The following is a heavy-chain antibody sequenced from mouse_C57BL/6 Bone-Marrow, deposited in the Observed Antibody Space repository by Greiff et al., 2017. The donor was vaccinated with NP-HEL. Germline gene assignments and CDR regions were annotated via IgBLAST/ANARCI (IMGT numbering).Heavy chain of an antibody. CDR1: GYTFTSYW. CDR2: IHPSDSDT. Sequence: VQLQQPGAELVKPGASVKVSCKASGYTFTSYWMHWVKQRPGQGLEWIGRIHPSDSDTNYNQKFKGKATLTVDKSSSTAYMQLSILTSEDSAVYYCAIKDYYSKGDFDYWGQGTTLTVSS. D-gene: IGHD2-5*01. V-gene: IGHV1-74*01. J-gene: IGHJ2*01. CDR3: AIKDYYSKGDFDY.